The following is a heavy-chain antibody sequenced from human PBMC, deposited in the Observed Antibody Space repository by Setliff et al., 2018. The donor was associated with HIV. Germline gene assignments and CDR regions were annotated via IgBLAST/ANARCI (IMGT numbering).Heavy chain of an antibody. CDR1: GYTFTSYY. CDR3: AREARYQDRYYYYMDV. CDR2: INPSGGST. V-gene: IGHV1-46*03. J-gene: IGHJ6*03. Sequence: ASVKVSCKASGYTFTSYYLHWVRPAPGQGLEWMGIINPSGGSTTYAQKFQGRVTMTRDTSASTVYMELSSLRSEDTAGYYCAREARYQDRYYYYMDVWGKGTTVTVSS. D-gene: IGHD1-20*01.